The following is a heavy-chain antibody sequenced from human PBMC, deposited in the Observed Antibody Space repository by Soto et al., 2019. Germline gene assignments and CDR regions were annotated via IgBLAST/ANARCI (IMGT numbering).Heavy chain of an antibody. J-gene: IGHJ3*02. CDR2: INPNSGGT. CDR1: GYTFTGYY. V-gene: IGHV1-2*04. D-gene: IGHD2-15*01. Sequence: QVQLVQSGAEVKKPGASVKVSCKASGYTFTGYYMHWVRQAPGQGLEWMGWINPNSGGTNYAQKFQGWVTMTSDTAISTAYMELSRLRSDDTAVYYCARGFRYCSGGSCYSGAFDIWGQGTMVTVSS. CDR3: ARGFRYCSGGSCYSGAFDI.